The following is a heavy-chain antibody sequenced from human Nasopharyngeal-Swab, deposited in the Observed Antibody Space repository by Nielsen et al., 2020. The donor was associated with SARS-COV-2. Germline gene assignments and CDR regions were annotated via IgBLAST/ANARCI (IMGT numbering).Heavy chain of an antibody. CDR3: ARARPRLSRSIAAAGLDTFDI. CDR1: GFTFSSYA. Sequence: LSLTCAASGFTFSSYAMHWVRQAPGKGLEWVAFMSYDGSNKYYADSVKGQFTISRDNSNNTLYLQMSSLRPEDTAVYFCARARPRLSRSIAAAGLDTFDIWGQGTMVTVSS. CDR2: MSYDGSNK. D-gene: IGHD6-25*01. V-gene: IGHV3-30-3*01. J-gene: IGHJ3*02.